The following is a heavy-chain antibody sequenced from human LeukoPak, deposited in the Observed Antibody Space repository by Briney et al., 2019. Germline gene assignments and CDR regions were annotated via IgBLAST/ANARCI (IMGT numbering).Heavy chain of an antibody. CDR2: INPSGGST. V-gene: IGHV1-46*01. D-gene: IGHD4-17*01. J-gene: IGHJ4*02. CDR3: ARDQTTVTSLDY. CDR1: GYTFTSYY. Sequence: ASVTVSCKASGYTFTSYYMHWVRQAPGQGLEWMGIINPSGGSTSYAQKFQGRVTMTRDTSTSTVYMELSSLRPEDTAVYYCARDQTTVTSLDYWGQGTLVTVSS.